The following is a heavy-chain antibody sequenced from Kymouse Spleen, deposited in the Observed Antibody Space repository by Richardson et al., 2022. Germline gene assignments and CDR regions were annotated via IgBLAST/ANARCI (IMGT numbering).Heavy chain of an antibody. V-gene: IGHV3-23*04. CDR2: ISGSGGST. CDR3: AKDLIVGANYYYYGMDV. Sequence: EVQLVESGGGLVQPGGSLRLSCAASGFTFSSYAMSWVRQAPGKGLEWVSAISGSGGSTYYADSVKGRFTISRDNSKNTLYLQMNSLRAEDTAVYYCAKDLIVGANYYYYGMDVWGQGTTVTVSS. D-gene: IGHD1-26*01. J-gene: IGHJ6*02. CDR1: GFTFSSYA.